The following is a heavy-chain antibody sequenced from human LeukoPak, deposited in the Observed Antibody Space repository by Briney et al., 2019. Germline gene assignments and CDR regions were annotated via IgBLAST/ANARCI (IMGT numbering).Heavy chain of an antibody. CDR2: ISSSGTYV. Sequence: GGSLRLSCAASGFTFSSYSMNWVHQAPGKGLEWVSSISSSGTYVYYADSVKGRFTTSRDNAKNSLSLQMNSLRADDAAVYYCARASSKQLAGYLPDGFDIWGQGTMVTVSS. D-gene: IGHD3-9*01. J-gene: IGHJ3*02. V-gene: IGHV3-21*01. CDR1: GFTFSSYS. CDR3: ARASSKQLAGYLPDGFDI.